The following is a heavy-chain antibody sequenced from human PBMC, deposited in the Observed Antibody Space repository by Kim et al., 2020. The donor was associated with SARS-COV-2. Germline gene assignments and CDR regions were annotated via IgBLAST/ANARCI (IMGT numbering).Heavy chain of an antibody. CDR3: ARAWKGVAWFDP. Sequence: NLAQKHQGRVTMTTDTSTSTAYMELRSRRSDDTAVYYCARAWKGVAWFDPWGQGTLVTVSS. V-gene: IGHV1-18*01. J-gene: IGHJ5*02. D-gene: IGHD3-3*01.